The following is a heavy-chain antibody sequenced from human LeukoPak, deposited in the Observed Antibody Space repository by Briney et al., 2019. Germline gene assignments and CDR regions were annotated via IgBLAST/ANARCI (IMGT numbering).Heavy chain of an antibody. J-gene: IGHJ4*02. CDR2: INGGGGTY. Sequence: PGGSLRLSCAASGFALDDSYMSWVRQAPGKGLEWVSYINGGGGTYYYADSVRGRFTNSRDNAKNTLYLQMNSLRAEDTAVYYCVKGGLWVDFDYWGQGTLVTVSS. CDR1: GFALDDSY. V-gene: IGHV3-11*01. CDR3: VKGGLWVDFDY. D-gene: IGHD3-16*01.